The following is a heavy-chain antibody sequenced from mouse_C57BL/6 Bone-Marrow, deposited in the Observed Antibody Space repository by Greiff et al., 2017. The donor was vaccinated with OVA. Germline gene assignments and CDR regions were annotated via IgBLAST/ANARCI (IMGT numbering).Heavy chain of an antibody. CDR2: IYPSSGNT. Sequence: VQLQQSGAELARPGASVKLSCKASGYTFTSYGISWVKQRTGQGLEWIGEIYPSSGNTYYNEKFTGKATLTADNSSSTAYMELRSLTSEDSAVYSCTSPSLYDFDYWGQGTTLTVSS. CDR1: GYTFTSYG. CDR3: TSPSLYDFDY. J-gene: IGHJ2*01. D-gene: IGHD2-10*02. V-gene: IGHV1-81*01.